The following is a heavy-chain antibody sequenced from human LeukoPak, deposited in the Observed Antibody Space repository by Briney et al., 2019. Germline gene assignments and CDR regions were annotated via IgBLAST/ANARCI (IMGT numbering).Heavy chain of an antibody. CDR1: GGSISSGDYY. J-gene: IGHJ6*03. V-gene: IGHV4-30-4*08. D-gene: IGHD3-22*01. Sequence: SETLSLTCTVSGGSISSGDYYWSWIRQPPGKGLEWIGYIYYSGSTYYNPSLKSRVTISVDTSKNQYSLKLSSVTAADTAVYYGARVLDDSSGYGAHYYYYYYMDVWGKGTTVTVSS. CDR3: ARVLDDSSGYGAHYYYYYYMDV. CDR2: IYYSGST.